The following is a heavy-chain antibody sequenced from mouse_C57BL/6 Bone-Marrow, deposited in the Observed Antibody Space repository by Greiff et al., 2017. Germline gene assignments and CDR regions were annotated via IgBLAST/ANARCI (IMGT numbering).Heavy chain of an antibody. CDR3: AKGGDPAWFAY. CDR1: GFSLTSYG. J-gene: IGHJ3*01. CDR2: IWSGGST. V-gene: IGHV2-4*01. Sequence: VKVVESGPGLVQPSQRLSITCTVSGFSLTSYGVHWVRQPPGTGLEWLGVIWSGGSTDYNAAFISRLSISKDNSKSQVFFKMNSLQADDTAIYYCAKGGDPAWFAYWGQGTLVTVSA.